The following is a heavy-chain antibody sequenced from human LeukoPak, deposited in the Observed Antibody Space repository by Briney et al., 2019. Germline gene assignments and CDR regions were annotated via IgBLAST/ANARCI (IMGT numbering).Heavy chain of an antibody. CDR1: GGPISSATHY. V-gene: IGHV4-61*02. CDR3: ASSKHMAALGLEY. J-gene: IGHJ4*02. Sequence: KSSETLSLTCTVSGGPISSATHYWSWIRQPAGKGLEWIGRIYTAGSTDYNPSLRSRVTISVDTSKNQFSLNLTSVTAVDTAVYYCASSKHMAALGLEYWGQGTLVTVSS. CDR2: IYTAGST. D-gene: IGHD5-24*01.